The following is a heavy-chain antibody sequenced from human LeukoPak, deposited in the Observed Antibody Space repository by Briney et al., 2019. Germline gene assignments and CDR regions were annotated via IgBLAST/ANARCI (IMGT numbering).Heavy chain of an antibody. CDR1: GYSFTSYW. CDR2: IRSKAYGGTT. D-gene: IGHD6-13*01. V-gene: IGHV3-49*02. CDR3: TRATGYSSSWYYFDY. Sequence: GESLKISCKGSGYSFTSYWIGWVRQAPGKGLEWVGFIRSKAYGGTTEYAASVKGRFTISRDDSKSIAYLQMNSLKTEDTAVYYCTRATGYSSSWYYFDYWGQGTLVTVSS. J-gene: IGHJ4*02.